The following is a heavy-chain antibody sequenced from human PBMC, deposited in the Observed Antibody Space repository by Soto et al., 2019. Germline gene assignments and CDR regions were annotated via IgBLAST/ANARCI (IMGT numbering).Heavy chain of an antibody. J-gene: IGHJ4*02. CDR3: ASPLRWSGYYIAFDY. CDR2: IIPIFDTI. V-gene: IGHV1-69*01. Sequence: QVQLLQSGAEVKKPGSSLKVSCKASGATFSSFAFSWVRQAPGQGLEWMGVIIPIFDTIKFARKLQGRVTLTADESTGTAYMELDRLTSEDTAVYYCASPLRWSGYYIAFDYWGQGTLVIVSS. CDR1: GATFSSFA. D-gene: IGHD3-3*01.